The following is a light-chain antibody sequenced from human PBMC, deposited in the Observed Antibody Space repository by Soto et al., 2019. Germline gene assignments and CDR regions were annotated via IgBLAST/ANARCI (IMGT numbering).Light chain of an antibody. Sequence: DIQLTQSPSFLSASVGDRVTITCRASQAISSSLAWYQHNPGKAPKLLIYAASTLQNGVPSSFSGSGSETEFTLTISSLQTEDFATYYCQHLNDYRYTFGQGTKVEIK. V-gene: IGKV1-9*01. CDR1: QAISSS. J-gene: IGKJ2*01. CDR3: QHLNDYRYT. CDR2: AAS.